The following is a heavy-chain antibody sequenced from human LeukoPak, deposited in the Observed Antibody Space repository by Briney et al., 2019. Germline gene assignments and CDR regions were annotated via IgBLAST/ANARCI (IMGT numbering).Heavy chain of an antibody. V-gene: IGHV4-34*01. CDR1: GGSFSGYY. D-gene: IGHD3-9*01. CDR2: INHSGST. CDR3: AREGQAGYGY. J-gene: IGHJ4*02. Sequence: SETLSLTCAVYGGSFSGYYWSWIRQPPGKGLEWIGEINHSGSTNYNPSLKSRVTISVDTSKNQFSLKLSSVTAADTAVYYCAREGQAGYGYWGQGTLVTVSS.